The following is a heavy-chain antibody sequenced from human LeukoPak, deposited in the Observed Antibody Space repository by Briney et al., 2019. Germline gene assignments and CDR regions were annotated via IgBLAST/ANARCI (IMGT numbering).Heavy chain of an antibody. V-gene: IGHV4-59*01. J-gene: IGHJ5*02. CDR1: GGSISSYY. D-gene: IGHD4-17*01. CDR3: ARSYGDLSNWFDP. CDR2: IYYSGST. Sequence: TSETLSLTCTVSGGSISSYYWSWIRQPPGKGLEWIGYIYYSGSTNYNPSLKSRVTISVDTSKNQFSLKLSSVTAADTAVYYCARSYGDLSNWFDPGGQGTLVTVS.